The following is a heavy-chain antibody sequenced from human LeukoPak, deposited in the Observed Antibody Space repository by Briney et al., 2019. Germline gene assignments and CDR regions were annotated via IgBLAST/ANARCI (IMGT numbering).Heavy chain of an antibody. CDR1: GFTFSSHA. V-gene: IGHV3-23*01. Sequence: GGSLRLSCAASGFTFSSHAMSWLRQAPGKGLEWVSAISSSGGSTYYADSVKGRFTISRDNSKNTLYLQMNSLRAEDTAVYYCAPTPQWLVLRVGNERGQGTLVTVSS. CDR2: ISSSGGST. CDR3: APTPQWLVLRVGNE. D-gene: IGHD6-19*01. J-gene: IGHJ4*02.